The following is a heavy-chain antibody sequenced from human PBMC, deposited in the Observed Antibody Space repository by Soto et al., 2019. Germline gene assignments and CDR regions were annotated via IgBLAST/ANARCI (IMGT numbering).Heavy chain of an antibody. D-gene: IGHD4-17*01. CDR2: ISVSGGST. CDR1: GFTFSSYA. J-gene: IGHJ6*02. CDR3: AKNYGYLRPYGMDV. Sequence: SLGLSCAASGFTFSSYAMSSVRQAPGKGLEWVSAISVSGGSTYYADHVKGRFTISRDNSKNTLYLQMNSLRAEDTAVYYCAKNYGYLRPYGMDVWGQGTTVTVS. V-gene: IGHV3-23*01.